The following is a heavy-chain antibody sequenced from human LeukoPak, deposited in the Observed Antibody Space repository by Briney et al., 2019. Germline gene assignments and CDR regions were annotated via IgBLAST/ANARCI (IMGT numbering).Heavy chain of an antibody. CDR3: ARDPMDTAMVYPPSPFWFDP. D-gene: IGHD5-18*01. CDR2: IYHSGST. J-gene: IGHJ5*02. Sequence: PSETLSLTCTVSGYSISSGYYWGWIRQPPGKGLEWIGSIYHSGSTYYNPSLKSRVTISVDTSKNQFSLKLSSVTAADTAVYYCARDPMDTAMVYPPSPFWFDPWGQGTLVTVSS. V-gene: IGHV4-38-2*02. CDR1: GYSISSGYY.